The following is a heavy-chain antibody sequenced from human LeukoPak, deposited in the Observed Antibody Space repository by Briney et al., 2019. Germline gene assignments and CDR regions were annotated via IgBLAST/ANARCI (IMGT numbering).Heavy chain of an antibody. CDR1: GFTFSHYG. CDR2: IWSDGTNT. CDR3: AKDAQRGFDYSNSLDK. V-gene: IGHV3-33*06. Sequence: GRSLRLSCATSGFTFSHYGMHWVRQAPGKGLEWLAVIWSDGTNTYYGDPVKGPFTISRDNFQRTVYLQMNSLRAEDTAVYYCAKDAQRGFDYSNSLDKWGQGTLVTVSS. J-gene: IGHJ4*02. D-gene: IGHD4-11*01.